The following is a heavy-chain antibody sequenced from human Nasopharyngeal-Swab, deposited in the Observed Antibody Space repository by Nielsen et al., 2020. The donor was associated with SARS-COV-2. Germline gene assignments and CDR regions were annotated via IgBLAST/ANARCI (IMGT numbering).Heavy chain of an antibody. CDR1: GFIFTNYE. J-gene: IGHJ3*02. V-gene: IGHV3-48*03. Sequence: LSLTCATSGFIFTNYEMNWIRQAPGKGLEWISYISSSGSTIYYADSVKGRFTISRDNAKNSVDLQMNSVRAEDTAVYYCARDPLAVVGYDALDIWGQGTMVTVSS. D-gene: IGHD6-19*01. CDR3: ARDPLAVVGYDALDI. CDR2: ISSSGSTI.